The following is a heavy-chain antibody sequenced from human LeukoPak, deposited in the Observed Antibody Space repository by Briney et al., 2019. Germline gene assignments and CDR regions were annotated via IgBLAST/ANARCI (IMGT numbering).Heavy chain of an antibody. Sequence: PSETLSLTCIVPGGSISGHYWSWIRQPPGEGLEWIGYIHYSGTTDYNPSFKSRVTISVDTSKNQFSLNLKSVTAADTAVYYCARGGHYFDPWGQGTLVTVSS. D-gene: IGHD1-26*01. CDR2: IHYSGTT. CDR1: GGSISGHY. J-gene: IGHJ5*02. CDR3: ARGGHYFDP. V-gene: IGHV4-59*11.